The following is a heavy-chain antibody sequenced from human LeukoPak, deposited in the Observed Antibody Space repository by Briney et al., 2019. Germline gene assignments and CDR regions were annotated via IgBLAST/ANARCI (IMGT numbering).Heavy chain of an antibody. J-gene: IGHJ5*02. D-gene: IGHD6-13*01. CDR1: GFTFSSCA. V-gene: IGHV3-23*01. CDR3: AKEGGSSTWYDGWFDP. Sequence: GGSLRLSCAASGFTFSSCAMSWGRQAPGTGQGWVSGISGSGGSTYYADSVKGRFTISRDTSKNTLYLQMNTLRAEDTAVYYCAKEGGSSTWYDGWFDPWGQGTLVTVSS. CDR2: ISGSGGST.